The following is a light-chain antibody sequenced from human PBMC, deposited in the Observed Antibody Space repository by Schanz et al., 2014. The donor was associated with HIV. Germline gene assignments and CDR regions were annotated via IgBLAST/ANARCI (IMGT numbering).Light chain of an antibody. CDR1: SSNVGNNA. CDR3: AVWDDSLNLL. Sequence: QSVVTQPPSVSGAPRQRVTISCSGSSSNVGNNAVNWYQQVPGKAPKLLIYYDDLLPSGVSDRFSGSKSGTSASLAISGLQPEDEGDYYCAVWDDSLNLLFGGGTKVTVL. J-gene: IGLJ2*01. CDR2: YDD. V-gene: IGLV1-36*01.